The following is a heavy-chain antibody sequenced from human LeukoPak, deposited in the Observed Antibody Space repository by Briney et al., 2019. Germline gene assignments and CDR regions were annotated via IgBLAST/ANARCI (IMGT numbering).Heavy chain of an antibody. J-gene: IGHJ6*03. CDR3: ARATSSGWYTRYYYYYMDV. CDR2: ISSSGTTI. Sequence: GGSLRLSCAASGFTFSDYYMSWIRQAPGKGLEWVSYISSSGTTIYYADSVKGRFTISRDNAKNSLYLQMNSLRAEDTAVYYCARATSSGWYTRYYYYYMDVWGKGTTVTVSS. CDR1: GFTFSDYY. D-gene: IGHD6-19*01. V-gene: IGHV3-11*04.